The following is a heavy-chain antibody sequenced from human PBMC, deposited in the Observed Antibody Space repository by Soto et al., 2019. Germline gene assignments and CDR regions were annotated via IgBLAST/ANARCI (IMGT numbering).Heavy chain of an antibody. J-gene: IGHJ6*02. V-gene: IGHV3-30*18. D-gene: IGHD2-21*02. CDR1: GFPFSTYG. CDR2: MSFDANNK. CDR3: AKVAQGDPLISDYGMDV. Sequence: SLRLSCAASGFPFSTYGMHWVRQAPGKGLEWVALMSFDANNKYYADSVKGRFTVSRDNSRNTLYLQMNSLRAEDTAVYYCAKVAQGDPLISDYGMDVWGQGTTVTVSS.